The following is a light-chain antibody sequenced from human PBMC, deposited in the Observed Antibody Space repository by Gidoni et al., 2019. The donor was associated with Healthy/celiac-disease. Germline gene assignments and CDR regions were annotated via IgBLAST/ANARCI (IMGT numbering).Light chain of an antibody. CDR3: QSADSRGTYVV. CDR2: KDS. V-gene: IGLV3-25*03. J-gene: IGLJ3*02. CDR1: ALSKQY. Sequence: SYALPQPPSVSVSPGQTARITCSADALSKQYAYWYQQKPGQAPVLVIYKDSERPSGIPERFSGSSSGTTVTLIITGVQAEDEADYYCQSADSRGTYVVFGGGTKLTVL.